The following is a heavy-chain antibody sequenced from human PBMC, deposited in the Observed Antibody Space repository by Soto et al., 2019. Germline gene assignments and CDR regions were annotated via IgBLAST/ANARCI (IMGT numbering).Heavy chain of an antibody. V-gene: IGHV4-59*01. CDR2: IYYSGRT. Sequence: SETLSLTCTVSGGAMYAYYWSWIRQPPGKGLEWIGDIYYSGRTNYNPFLKSRVTISVDTSKSQFSLSLRSVTAADTAVYYCARGGHDFAFDYWGPGGLVTVFS. CDR3: ARGGHDFAFDY. CDR1: GGAMYAYY. D-gene: IGHD5-12*01. J-gene: IGHJ4*01.